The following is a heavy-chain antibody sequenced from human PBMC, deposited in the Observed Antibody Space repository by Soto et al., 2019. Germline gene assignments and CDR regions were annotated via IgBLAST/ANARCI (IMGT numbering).Heavy chain of an antibody. D-gene: IGHD2-15*01. CDR1: GFTFSSYG. Sequence: GGSLRLSCAASGFTFSSYGMHWVRQAPGKGLEWVAVISYDGSNKYYADSVKGRFTISRDNSKNTLYLQMNSLRAEDTAVYYCAKDLCSGGSCYYVYAFDIWGQGTMVTVSS. V-gene: IGHV3-30*18. J-gene: IGHJ3*02. CDR3: AKDLCSGGSCYYVYAFDI. CDR2: ISYDGSNK.